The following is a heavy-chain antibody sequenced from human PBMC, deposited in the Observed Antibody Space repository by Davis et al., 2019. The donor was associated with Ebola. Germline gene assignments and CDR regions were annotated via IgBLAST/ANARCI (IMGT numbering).Heavy chain of an antibody. CDR2: INPSGGST. CDR3: ARSGGTSRWYFDL. J-gene: IGHJ2*01. D-gene: IGHD4-23*01. V-gene: IGHV1-46*01. Sequence: ASVKVSCKASGYTFTSYYMHWVRQAPGQGLEWMGIINPSGGSTSYAQKFQGRVTMTRDTSISTAYMELSRLRSDDTAVYYCARSGGTSRWYFDLWGRGTLVTVSS. CDR1: GYTFTSYY.